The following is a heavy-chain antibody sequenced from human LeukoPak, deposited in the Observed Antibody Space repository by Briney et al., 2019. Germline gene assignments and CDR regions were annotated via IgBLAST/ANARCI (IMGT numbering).Heavy chain of an antibody. D-gene: IGHD6-19*01. CDR3: ARQGSNSGWYVDY. J-gene: IGHJ4*02. CDR1: GYSFTNYW. Sequence: GESRQISCKGSGYSFTNYWIGWVRQMPGRGLEWMGIIYPGDSDTRYSPSFQGQVTISADKSVSTVYLQWGSLKASDTAMYYCARQGSNSGWYVDYWGQGTLVTVSS. V-gene: IGHV5-51*01. CDR2: IYPGDSDT.